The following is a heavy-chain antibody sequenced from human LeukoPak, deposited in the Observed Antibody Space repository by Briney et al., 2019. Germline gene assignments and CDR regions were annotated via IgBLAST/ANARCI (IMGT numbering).Heavy chain of an antibody. CDR3: AKAASSSWPSYYYGMDV. J-gene: IGHJ6*02. CDR1: GFTFSSYW. D-gene: IGHD6-13*01. V-gene: IGHV3-7*03. Sequence: GGSLRLSCAASGFTFSSYWMSWVRQAPGKGLEWVANIKPDGSEKHYVDSVKGRLTIARDNAKNSLYLQMNSLRAEDTAVYYCAKAASSSWPSYYYGMDVWGQGTTVTVSS. CDR2: IKPDGSEK.